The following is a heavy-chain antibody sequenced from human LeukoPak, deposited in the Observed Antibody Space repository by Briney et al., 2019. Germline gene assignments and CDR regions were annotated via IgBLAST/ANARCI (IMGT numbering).Heavy chain of an antibody. Sequence: SETLSLTCTVSGGSISSYYWSWIRQPAGKGLEWIGRIYTSGSTNYNPSLKSRVTMSVDTSKNQFSLKLSSVTAADTAVYYCARVGQRTQYYYGSGSSNFFDYWGQGTLVTVSS. CDR3: ARVGQRTQYYYGSGSSNFFDY. D-gene: IGHD3-10*01. CDR1: GGSISSYY. V-gene: IGHV4-4*07. J-gene: IGHJ4*02. CDR2: IYTSGST.